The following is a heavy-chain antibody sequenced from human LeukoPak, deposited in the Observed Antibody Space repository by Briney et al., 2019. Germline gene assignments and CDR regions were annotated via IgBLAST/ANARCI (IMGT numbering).Heavy chain of an antibody. CDR1: GYTFTGYS. D-gene: IGHD6-19*01. CDR2: INPNSGGT. Sequence: ASVKVSCKASGYTFTGYSMHWVRQAPGQGLEWMGWINPNSGGTNYAQKSQGRVTMTRDTSISTAYMELSRLRSDDTAVYYCARDRIAVAGRGKGLSPTLFDYWGQGTLVTVSS. V-gene: IGHV1-2*02. J-gene: IGHJ4*02. CDR3: ARDRIAVAGRGKGLSPTLFDY.